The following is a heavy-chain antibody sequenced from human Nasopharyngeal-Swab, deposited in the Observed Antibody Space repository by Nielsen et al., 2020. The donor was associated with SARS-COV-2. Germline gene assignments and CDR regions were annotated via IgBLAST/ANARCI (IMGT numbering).Heavy chain of an antibody. CDR1: GGFNSSYY. CDR3: ARDSYYDVGFDS. D-gene: IGHD5-12*01. CDR2: IFYNGNT. J-gene: IGHJ4*02. Sequence: SETLSLTCSVSGGFNSSYYWHWIRQTPGKGLEWIGYIFYNGNTKYSPSLKSRITISLDTPMNQFSLKLSSVTAADSAVYFCARDSYYDVGFDSWGPGTLVTVSS. V-gene: IGHV4-59*13.